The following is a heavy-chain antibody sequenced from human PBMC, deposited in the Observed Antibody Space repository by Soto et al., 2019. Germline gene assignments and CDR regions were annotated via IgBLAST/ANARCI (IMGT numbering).Heavy chain of an antibody. V-gene: IGHV4-39*01. Sequence: QLQLQESGPGLVKPSETLSLTCTVSGGSISSSSYYWGWIRQPPGKGLEWIGSIYYSGSTYYNPSLKSRVYISVDTSKTQFSLKLSSVTAADTAVYYCATLWFGESPYWGQGTLVTVSS. J-gene: IGHJ4*02. CDR2: IYYSGST. D-gene: IGHD3-10*01. CDR3: ATLWFGESPY. CDR1: GGSISSSSYY.